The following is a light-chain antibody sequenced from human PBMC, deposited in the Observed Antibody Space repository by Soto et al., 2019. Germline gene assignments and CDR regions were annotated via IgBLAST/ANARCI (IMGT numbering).Light chain of an antibody. V-gene: IGKV3-11*01. CDR2: YTS. J-gene: IGKJ1*01. Sequence: EIVLTQSPATLSSSPGDTATLSCRASQYVGTRLAWYQHKPGQAPRLLIYYTSNRATGIPARFSGSGSGTDFTLTISSLAPEDFAIYYCHQRQSWPRTFGQGPKVEIK. CDR3: HQRQSWPRT. CDR1: QYVGTR.